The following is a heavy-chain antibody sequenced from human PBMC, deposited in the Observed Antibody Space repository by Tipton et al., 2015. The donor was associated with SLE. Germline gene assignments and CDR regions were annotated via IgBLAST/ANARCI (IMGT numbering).Heavy chain of an antibody. CDR1: GFTFDDYA. CDR2: ISWNSGSI. V-gene: IGHV3-9*01. Sequence: SLRLSCAASGFTFDDYAMHWVRQAPGKGLEWVSGISWNSGSIGYADSVKGRFTISRDNAKNSLYLQMNSLRAEDTALYYCAKGGYSGYTITYFDYWGQGTLVTVSS. CDR3: AKGGYSGYTITYFDY. J-gene: IGHJ4*02. D-gene: IGHD5-12*01.